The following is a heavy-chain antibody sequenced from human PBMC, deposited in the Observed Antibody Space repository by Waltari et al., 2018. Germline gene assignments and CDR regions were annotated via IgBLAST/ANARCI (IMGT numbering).Heavy chain of an antibody. CDR2: SHHSGTT. J-gene: IGHJ4*02. D-gene: IGHD6-19*01. V-gene: IGHV4-4*02. Sequence: QVQLEESGPGLVKTSGTLSLTCAVSGGSITSNWWSWVRQPPGKGREWIGESHHSGTTNYNPSRKRRVIISVDNCKNQSALRLDSMAAADTAVYYCASHVSEAGQRGFDNWGQGILVTVSS. CDR1: GGSITSNW. CDR3: ASHVSEAGQRGFDN.